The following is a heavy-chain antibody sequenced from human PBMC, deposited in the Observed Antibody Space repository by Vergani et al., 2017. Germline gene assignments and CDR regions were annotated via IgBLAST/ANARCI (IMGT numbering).Heavy chain of an antibody. CDR2: IYHSGGA. D-gene: IGHD6-19*01. V-gene: IGHV4-39*01. CDR3: ARAVAGIYWYFDL. J-gene: IGHJ2*01. Sequence: QLHLQESGPGLVKPSETLSLTCTVSGGSITSSSYYWGWIRQPPGKGLEWIGNIYHSGGAYYNPSLKGRVTISVDTSKNQFSLEVTSVTAADTAVYYCARAVAGIYWYFDLWGRGTLVTVSS. CDR1: GGSITSSSYY.